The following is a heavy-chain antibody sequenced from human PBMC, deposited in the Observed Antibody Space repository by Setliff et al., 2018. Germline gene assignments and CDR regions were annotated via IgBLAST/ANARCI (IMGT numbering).Heavy chain of an antibody. V-gene: IGHV1-69*13. CDR1: GGTFSSYA. D-gene: IGHD3-10*01. CDR3: ARDRYGSGSYLGPPNDY. CDR2: IIPIFGTA. J-gene: IGHJ4*02. Sequence: SVKVSCKASGGTFSSYAISWVRQAPGQGLEWMGGIIPIFGTANYAQKFQGRVTITADESTSTAYMELSSLRSEDTAVYYRARDRYGSGSYLGPPNDYWGQGTLVTSPQ.